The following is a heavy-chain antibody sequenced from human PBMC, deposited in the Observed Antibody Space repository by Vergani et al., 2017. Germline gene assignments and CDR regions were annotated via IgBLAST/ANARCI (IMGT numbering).Heavy chain of an antibody. D-gene: IGHD2-15*01. J-gene: IGHJ2*01. CDR2: VFRYGNV. V-gene: IGHV4-59*01. CDR1: GASIDSFY. Sequence: QVQLLEPGPGLVKPSETLSLKCSVSGASIDSFYWSWLRQSPGKGLEWIGYVFRYGNVNYNPSFNFRAAIDTSNNQLSLRLSSVTAADTAVYYCARDFGGEWYFDLWGRGTFVTVSS. CDR3: ARDFGGEWYFDL.